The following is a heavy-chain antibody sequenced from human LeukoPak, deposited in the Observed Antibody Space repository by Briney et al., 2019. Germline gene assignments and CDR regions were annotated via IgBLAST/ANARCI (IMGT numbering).Heavy chain of an antibody. CDR2: INPNSGNT. CDR1: GYTFTGYY. J-gene: IGHJ4*02. D-gene: IGHD3-10*01. V-gene: IGHV1-8*02. Sequence: ASVKVSCKASGYTFTGYYMHWVRQAPGQGLEWMGWINPNSGNTGYAQKFQGRVTMTRNTSISTAYMELSSLRSEDTAVYYCARGRYYGSGSYLSLDYWGQGTLVTVSS. CDR3: ARGRYYGSGSYLSLDY.